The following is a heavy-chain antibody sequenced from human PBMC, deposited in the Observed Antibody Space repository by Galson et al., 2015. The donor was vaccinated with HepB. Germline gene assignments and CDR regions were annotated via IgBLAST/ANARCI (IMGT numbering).Heavy chain of an antibody. CDR1: GGTFSSYA. Sequence: SVKVSCKASGGTFSSYAISWVRQAPGQGLEWMGGIIPIFGTANYAQKFQGRVTITADESTSTAYMELSSLRSEDTAVYYCARDPGTEYSSIAASAVSWVDYWGQGTLVTVSS. V-gene: IGHV1-69*13. D-gene: IGHD6-6*01. CDR2: IIPIFGTA. J-gene: IGHJ4*02. CDR3: ARDPGTEYSSIAASAVSWVDY.